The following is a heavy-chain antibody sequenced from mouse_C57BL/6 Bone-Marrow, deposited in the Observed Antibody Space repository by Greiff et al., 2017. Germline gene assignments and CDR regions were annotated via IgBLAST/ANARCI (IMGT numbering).Heavy chain of an antibody. D-gene: IGHD2-4*01. Sequence: EVKLMESGGGLVKPGGSLKLSCAASGFTFSSYAMSWVRQTPEKRLEWVATISDGGSYTYYPDNVKGRFTISRDNAKNNLYLQMSHLKSEDTAMYYCARDPLSNDYELAWFAYWGQGTLVTVSA. J-gene: IGHJ3*01. V-gene: IGHV5-4*01. CDR2: ISDGGSYT. CDR1: GFTFSSYA. CDR3: ARDPLSNDYELAWFAY.